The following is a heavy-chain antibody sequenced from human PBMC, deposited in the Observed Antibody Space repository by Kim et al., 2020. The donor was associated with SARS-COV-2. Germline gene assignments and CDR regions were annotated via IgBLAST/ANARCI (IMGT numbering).Heavy chain of an antibody. D-gene: IGHD3-10*01. V-gene: IGHV1-3*01. CDR1: GYTFDTFS. J-gene: IGHJ5*02. CDR2: INGGNGNT. Sequence: ASVKVSCKASGYTFDTFSLYWLRQAPGQRFEWKGWINGGNGNTRYSQNFQGRVTFTRDTSATTAYMELTSLTFKDTAVYYCAREGSGSYNWLDPWGQGTLVTVSS. CDR3: AREGSGSYNWLDP.